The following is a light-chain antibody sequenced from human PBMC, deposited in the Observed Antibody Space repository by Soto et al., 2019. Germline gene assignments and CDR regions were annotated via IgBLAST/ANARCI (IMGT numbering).Light chain of an antibody. CDR2: EVT. Sequence: QSALTQPPSASGSPGQSVAISCTGTSSDVGGYNYVSWYQQYPGKAPKLMMYEVTKRPSGVPDRFSGSKSGNTASLTVSRLQAEDEADYYCCSYVGTTNYVFGTGTKLTVL. J-gene: IGLJ1*01. CDR1: SSDVGGYNY. CDR3: CSYVGTTNYV. V-gene: IGLV2-8*01.